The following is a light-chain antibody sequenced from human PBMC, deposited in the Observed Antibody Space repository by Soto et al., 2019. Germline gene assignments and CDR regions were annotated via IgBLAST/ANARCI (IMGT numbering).Light chain of an antibody. J-gene: IGKJ1*01. Sequence: DIQMTQSPSSLSASVGDRVTITCRASQSIRIYLSWYQQKPGKAPELLIFAASSLQSGVPSRFSGSGSGTDFTLTISSLQPEDFATYYCQQSGDTPPWTFGQGTKVEIK. CDR3: QQSGDTPPWT. CDR2: AAS. CDR1: QSIRIY. V-gene: IGKV1-39*01.